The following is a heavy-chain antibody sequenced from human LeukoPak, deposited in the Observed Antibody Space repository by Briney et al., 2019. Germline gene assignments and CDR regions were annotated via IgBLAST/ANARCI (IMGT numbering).Heavy chain of an antibody. Sequence: PGGSLRLSCAASGFTFSGYGMHWLRQAPGKGLEWVAVIPYDGSNKYYTDSVKGRFTISRDNSKNALYLQMNSLRAEDTAVYYCARIKDYYYDSSGYFDYWGQGTLVTVSS. CDR2: IPYDGSNK. CDR3: ARIKDYYYDSSGYFDY. CDR1: GFTFSGYG. J-gene: IGHJ4*02. V-gene: IGHV3-30*03. D-gene: IGHD3-22*01.